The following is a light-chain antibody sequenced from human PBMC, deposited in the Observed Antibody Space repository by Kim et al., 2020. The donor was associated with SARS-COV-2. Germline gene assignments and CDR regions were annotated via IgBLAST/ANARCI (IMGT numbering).Light chain of an antibody. CDR2: RNN. V-gene: IGLV1-47*01. Sequence: GKMVTIYCSGSRSNIGSNSVYWYQQLPGTAPKLLIYRNNQRPSGVPDRFSGSKSGTSASLAISGLRSEDEADYYCAAWDDSLSGYVFGTGTKVTVL. J-gene: IGLJ1*01. CDR1: RSNIGSNS. CDR3: AAWDDSLSGYV.